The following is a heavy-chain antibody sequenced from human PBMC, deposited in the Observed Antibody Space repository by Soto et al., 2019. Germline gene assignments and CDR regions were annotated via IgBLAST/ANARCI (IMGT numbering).Heavy chain of an antibody. Sequence: ASVKVSCKASGYSFSTHSMHWVRQAPGQGLGWMGWINGGNGNTKYSQKFRDRVTITRDASASTGYMELSSLRSEDTAVYYCARGKGMEENYYYYGMDVWGQGTTVTVSS. J-gene: IGHJ6*02. D-gene: IGHD1-1*01. CDR1: GYSFSTHS. V-gene: IGHV1-3*01. CDR3: ARGKGMEENYYYYGMDV. CDR2: INGGNGNT.